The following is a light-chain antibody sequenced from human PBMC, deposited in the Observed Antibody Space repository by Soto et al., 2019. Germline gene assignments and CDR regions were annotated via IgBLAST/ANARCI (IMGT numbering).Light chain of an antibody. Sequence: QSVLTQPASVSGSPGQAITISCSGTSSDVGAFNYVSWYQQHPGKAPKLMIYDVSNRPSGVSNRFSGSKSGNTAALTISGLRAEDEADYYCSSYTSSNTLVVFGTGTKVTVL. J-gene: IGLJ1*01. CDR1: SSDVGAFNY. CDR3: SSYTSSNTLVV. V-gene: IGLV2-14*03. CDR2: DVS.